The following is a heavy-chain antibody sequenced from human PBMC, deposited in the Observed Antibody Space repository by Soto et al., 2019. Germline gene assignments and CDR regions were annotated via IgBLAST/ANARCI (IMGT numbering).Heavy chain of an antibody. CDR2: IYYSGST. J-gene: IGHJ4*02. CDR1: GGSISSGGYY. V-gene: IGHV4-31*03. Sequence: PSETLSLTCNVSGGSISSGGYYWSWIRQHPGKGLEWIGYIYYSGSTYYNPSLKSRVSISVDTSKNQFSLKLSSVTAADTAVYYCASGPATGTEYYFDYWGQGTLVTVSS. D-gene: IGHD1-1*01. CDR3: ASGPATGTEYYFDY.